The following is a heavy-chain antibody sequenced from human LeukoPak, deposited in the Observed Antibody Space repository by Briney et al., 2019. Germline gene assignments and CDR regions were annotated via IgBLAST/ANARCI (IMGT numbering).Heavy chain of an antibody. CDR3: ARDPLRFGVVMNFDY. CDR2: IYTSGST. Sequence: SETLSLTCTVSGGSISSYYWSWIRQPAGKGLEWIGRIYTSGSTNYNPSLKSRVTMSVDTSKNQFSLKLSSVTAADTAVYYCARDPLRFGVVMNFDYWGQGTLVTVSS. V-gene: IGHV4-4*07. CDR1: GGSISSYY. J-gene: IGHJ4*02. D-gene: IGHD3-3*01.